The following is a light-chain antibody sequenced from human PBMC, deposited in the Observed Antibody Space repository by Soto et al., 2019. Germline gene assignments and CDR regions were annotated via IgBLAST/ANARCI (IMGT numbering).Light chain of an antibody. CDR3: QQYYGTSWT. V-gene: IGKV4-1*01. CDR1: QSVLYSSNNKNY. Sequence: DIVMTQSPDSLAVSLGERATINCKSSQSVLYSSNNKNYLAWFQQKPGQPPKLLIYWASTRESGVPDRFSGSGSGTDLTLTISSLQAEDVAVYYCQQYYGTSWTFGQGTQVEIK. CDR2: WAS. J-gene: IGKJ1*01.